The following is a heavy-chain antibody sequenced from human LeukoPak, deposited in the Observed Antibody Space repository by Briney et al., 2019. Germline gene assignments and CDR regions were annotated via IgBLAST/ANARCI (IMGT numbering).Heavy chain of an antibody. CDR1: GFTFSSYG. Sequence: GGSLRLSCAASGFTFSSYGMHWVRQAPGKGLEWVAVIWYDGSNKYYADSVKGRFTVSRDNSKNTLYLQMNSLRAEDTAVYYCARSIVPLGYFDYWGQGTLVTVSS. J-gene: IGHJ4*02. CDR3: ARSIVPLGYFDY. CDR2: IWYDGSNK. D-gene: IGHD2-2*01. V-gene: IGHV3-33*01.